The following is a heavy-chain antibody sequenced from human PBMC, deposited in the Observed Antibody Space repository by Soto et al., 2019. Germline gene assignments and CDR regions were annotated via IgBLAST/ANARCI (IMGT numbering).Heavy chain of an antibody. J-gene: IGHJ4*02. Sequence: PGGSLRLSCAASGFTFSSYAMSWVRQAPGKGLEWVSAISGSGGSTYYADSVKGRFTISRDNSKNTLYLQMNSLRAEDTAVYYCARILHDYGDYWRTPFFDYWGQGTLVTVSS. D-gene: IGHD4-17*01. CDR1: GFTFSSYA. CDR3: ARILHDYGDYWRTPFFDY. CDR2: ISGSGGST. V-gene: IGHV3-23*01.